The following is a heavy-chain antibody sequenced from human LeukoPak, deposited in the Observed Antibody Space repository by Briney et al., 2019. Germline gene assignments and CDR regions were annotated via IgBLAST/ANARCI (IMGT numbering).Heavy chain of an antibody. Sequence: ASVKVSCKASGGTFSSYAISWVRQAPGQGLEWMGRIIPIFGTANYAQKFQGRVTITTDESTSTAYMELSSLRSEDTAVYCCASSPHNGYYYYMDVWGKGTTVTVSS. CDR2: IIPIFGTA. V-gene: IGHV1-69*05. CDR1: GGTFSSYA. CDR3: ASSPHNGYYYYMDV. J-gene: IGHJ6*03. D-gene: IGHD2-8*01.